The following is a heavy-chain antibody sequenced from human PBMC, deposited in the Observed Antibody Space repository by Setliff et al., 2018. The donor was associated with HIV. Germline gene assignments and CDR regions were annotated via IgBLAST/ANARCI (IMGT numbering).Heavy chain of an antibody. CDR3: ASLSGSLRDWFDP. V-gene: IGHV3-74*03. J-gene: IGHJ5*02. Sequence: GGSLRLSCAASGFIFGDFSMHWVRQTAGKGLLWVSRISPDGSSTMYADSVKGRFTISRDNAKNSLYLQMNSLRAEDTAVYYCASLSGSLRDWFDPWGQGTLVTVSS. CDR1: GFIFGDFS. D-gene: IGHD1-26*01. CDR2: ISPDGSST.